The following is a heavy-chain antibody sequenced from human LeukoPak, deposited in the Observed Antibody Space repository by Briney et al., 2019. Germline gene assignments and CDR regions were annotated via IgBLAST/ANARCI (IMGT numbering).Heavy chain of an antibody. D-gene: IGHD3-10*01. CDR2: ISSSGSTI. Sequence: GGSLRLSCAASEFTFSSYEMNWVRQAPGKGLEWVSYISSSGSTIYYADSVKGRFTISRDNAKNSLYLQMNSLRAEDTAVYYCARDYYGSGSSDYWGQGTLVTVSS. CDR3: ARDYYGSGSSDY. J-gene: IGHJ4*02. CDR1: EFTFSSYE. V-gene: IGHV3-48*03.